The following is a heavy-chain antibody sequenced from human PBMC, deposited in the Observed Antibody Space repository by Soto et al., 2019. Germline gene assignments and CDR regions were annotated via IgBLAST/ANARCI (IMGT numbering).Heavy chain of an antibody. V-gene: IGHV3-33*08. D-gene: IGHD5-18*01. J-gene: IGHJ4*02. Sequence: LSLTCTVSGGSISNSRYYWAWIRQPPGKGLEWVAVIWYDGSNKYYADSVKGRFTISRDNSKNTLYLQMNSLRAEDTAVYYCARGRRIQLWPPAYYFDDWGQGTLVPVSS. CDR2: IWYDGSNK. CDR3: ARGRRIQLWPPAYYFDD. CDR1: GGSISNSRYY.